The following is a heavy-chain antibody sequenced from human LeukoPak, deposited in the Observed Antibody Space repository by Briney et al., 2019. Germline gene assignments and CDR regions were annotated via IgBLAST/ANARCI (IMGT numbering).Heavy chain of an antibody. CDR2: INQDGSTK. V-gene: IGHV3-7*01. D-gene: IGHD2-8*01. J-gene: IGHJ4*02. CDR3: ARANLMAPETLDF. Sequence: GGSLRLSCAASGYTFRSYWVTWVRQAPGKGLEWVAHINQDGSTKSYAGSLRGRFTISRDNAKNSLFLQMNSLRADDTAVYYCARANLMAPETLDFWGQGTLVTVSS. CDR1: GYTFRSYW.